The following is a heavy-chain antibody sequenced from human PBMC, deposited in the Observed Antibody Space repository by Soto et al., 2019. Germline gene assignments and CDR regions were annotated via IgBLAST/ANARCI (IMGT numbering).Heavy chain of an antibody. V-gene: IGHV3-74*01. CDR1: GYTFSHYW. CDR3: ARHITPPYCGGDCYRWFDP. Sequence: GGSLRLSCAASGYTFSHYWMHWVRQAPGKGLVWVSRVNPDGTITTYADSVKGRFTISRDNAKNTLYLQMNSLRAADTAVYYCARHITPPYCGGDCYRWFDPWGQGTLVTVSS. D-gene: IGHD2-21*02. J-gene: IGHJ5*02. CDR2: VNPDGTIT.